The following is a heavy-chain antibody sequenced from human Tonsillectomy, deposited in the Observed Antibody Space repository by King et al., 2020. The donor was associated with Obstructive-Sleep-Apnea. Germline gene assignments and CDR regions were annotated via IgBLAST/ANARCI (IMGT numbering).Heavy chain of an antibody. Sequence: VQLVESGGGLVQPGGSLRLSCAASGFTFSSYAMSWVRQAPGKGLEWVSAISGSGGSTYYADSVKGRFTISRDNSKNTLYLQMNSLRAEDTAVYYCAKRSVVVPAVEYYYYGMDVWGQGTTVTVSS. CDR1: GFTFSSYA. D-gene: IGHD2-2*01. V-gene: IGHV3-23*04. CDR3: AKRSVVVPAVEYYYYGMDV. CDR2: ISGSGGST. J-gene: IGHJ6*02.